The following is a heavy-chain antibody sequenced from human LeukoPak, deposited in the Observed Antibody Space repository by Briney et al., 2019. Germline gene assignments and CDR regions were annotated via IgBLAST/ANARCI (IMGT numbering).Heavy chain of an antibody. J-gene: IGHJ4*02. CDR2: ISGSGGST. Sequence: GGSLRLSCAASGFTFNNYAMSWVRQAPGKGLEWVSAISGSGGSTYYADSVKGRFTISRDNSKNTLYLQMNSLRAEDTAVYYCAKVGRRGADWYSDDYWGQGTLVTVSS. D-gene: IGHD2-21*02. CDR3: AKVGRRGADWYSDDY. V-gene: IGHV3-23*01. CDR1: GFTFNNYA.